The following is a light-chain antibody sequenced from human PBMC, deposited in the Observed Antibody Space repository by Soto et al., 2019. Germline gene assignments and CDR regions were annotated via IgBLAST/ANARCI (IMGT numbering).Light chain of an antibody. CDR2: DAS. J-gene: IGKJ1*01. CDR3: QQYNSQWT. CDR1: QSIVSW. V-gene: IGKV1-5*01. Sequence: DIQMTQSLSTLSASEEDKVTITSRAIQSIVSWLAWYQQKPGKAPKLLIYDASSLESGVPSRFSGSGSGTEFTLTISSLQPDDFATYYCQQYNSQWTFGQGTKVEIK.